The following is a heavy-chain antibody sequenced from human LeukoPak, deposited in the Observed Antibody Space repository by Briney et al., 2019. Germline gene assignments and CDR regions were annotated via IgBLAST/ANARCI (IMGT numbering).Heavy chain of an antibody. Sequence: KPSETLSLTCGVYGGSFSGYYWSGIRQPPGKGLEWIGEISHSGSISYTPSLKSRVTISLDTSKNQFSLRLTSVTAADTAVYYCARVLHCSGGSCYFYFDYWGQGTLVTVSS. CDR2: ISHSGSI. D-gene: IGHD2-15*01. V-gene: IGHV4-34*01. CDR3: ARVLHCSGGSCYFYFDY. J-gene: IGHJ4*02. CDR1: GGSFSGYY.